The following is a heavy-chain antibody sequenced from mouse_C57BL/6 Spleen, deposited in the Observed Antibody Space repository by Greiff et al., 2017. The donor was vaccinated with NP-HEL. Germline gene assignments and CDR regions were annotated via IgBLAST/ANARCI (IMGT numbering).Heavy chain of an antibody. CDR2: ISSGSSTI. CDR1: GFTFSDYG. J-gene: IGHJ4*01. D-gene: IGHD3-3*01. CDR3: ERPWTRGDYAMDY. Sequence: EVQLVESGGGLVKPGGSLKLSCAASGFTFSDYGMHWVRQAPEKGLEWVAYISSGSSTIYYADTVKGRYTISRDNAKNTLFLQMTSLRSEDTAMYYCERPWTRGDYAMDYWGQGTSVTVSS. V-gene: IGHV5-17*01.